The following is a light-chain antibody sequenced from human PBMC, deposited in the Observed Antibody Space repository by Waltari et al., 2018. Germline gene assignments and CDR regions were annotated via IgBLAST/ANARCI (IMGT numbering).Light chain of an antibody. V-gene: IGKV3-15*01. CDR1: QSVNSN. CDR2: AAS. CDR3: QHYSNWPPRVT. J-gene: IGKJ3*01. Sequence: EIVLTQSPATLSVSPGERATLSCRASQSVNSNLAWYQQRPDQAPRLLIFAASSRATGIPTRFSGSGSGTEFTLTISSLQSEDFAIYYCQHYSNWPPRVTFGPGTKVDI.